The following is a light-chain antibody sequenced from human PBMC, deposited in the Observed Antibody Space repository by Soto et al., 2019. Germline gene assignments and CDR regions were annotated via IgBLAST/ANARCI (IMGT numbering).Light chain of an antibody. CDR1: QGISSA. V-gene: IGKV1-13*02. J-gene: IGKJ2*01. CDR3: QQFNSYSYT. Sequence: AIQLTQSPSSLSASVGDRVTITCRASQGISSALAWYQQKPGKAPKLLIYDASSLESGVPSRFSGSGSGTDFTLTISSLQPGDFATYYCQQFNSYSYTFGQGTKLEIK. CDR2: DAS.